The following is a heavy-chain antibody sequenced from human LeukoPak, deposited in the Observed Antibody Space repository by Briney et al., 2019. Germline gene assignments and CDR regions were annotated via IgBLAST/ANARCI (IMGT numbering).Heavy chain of an antibody. CDR3: ARGSISSSGWLVDY. J-gene: IGHJ4*02. Sequence: SETLSLTCTVSGGSISSYYWSWIRQPPGKGLEWIGYIYYSGSTNYNPSLKSRVTISVDTSKNQFSLKLSSVTAADTAVYYCARGSISSSGWLVDYWGQGTLVTVSS. CDR2: IYYSGST. V-gene: IGHV4-59*01. D-gene: IGHD6-19*01. CDR1: GGSISSYY.